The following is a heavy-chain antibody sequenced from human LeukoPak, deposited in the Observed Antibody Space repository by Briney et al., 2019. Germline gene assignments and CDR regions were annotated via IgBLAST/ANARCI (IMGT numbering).Heavy chain of an antibody. CDR2: INHSGST. J-gene: IGHJ5*02. CDR1: GGSFSGYY. Sequence: SETLSLTCAVYGGSFSGYYWSWIRQPPGKGLEWIGEINHSGSTNYNPSLKSRVTISVDTSKNQFSLKLSSVTAADTAVYYRARWPHDRIAANWFDPWGQGTLVTVSS. D-gene: IGHD6-13*01. CDR3: ARWPHDRIAANWFDP. V-gene: IGHV4-34*01.